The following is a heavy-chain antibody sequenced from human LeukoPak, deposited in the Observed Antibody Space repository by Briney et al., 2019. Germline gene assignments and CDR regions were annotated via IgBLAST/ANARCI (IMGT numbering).Heavy chain of an antibody. CDR3: ASLTGTMIVDY. CDR1: GGSISSYY. D-gene: IGHD3-22*01. Sequence: PSETLSLTCTVSGGSISSYYWSWIRQPPGKGLEWIGYIYYSGSTNYNPSLKSRVTISVDTSKNQFSLKLSSVTAADTAVCYCASLTGTMIVDYWGQGTLVTVSS. J-gene: IGHJ4*02. CDR2: IYYSGST. V-gene: IGHV4-59*01.